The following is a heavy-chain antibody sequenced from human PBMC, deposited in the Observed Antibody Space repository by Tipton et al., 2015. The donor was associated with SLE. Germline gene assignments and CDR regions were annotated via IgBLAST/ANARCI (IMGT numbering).Heavy chain of an antibody. J-gene: IGHJ4*02. CDR1: GGSISSYY. CDR3: ARPSPGGYVDY. Sequence: TLSLTCTVSGGSISSYYWSWIRQPPGKGLEWIGYIYYSGSTNYNPSLKSRVTISVDTSKNQFSLKLSSVTAADTAVYYCARPSPGGYVDYWGQGTLVTVSS. V-gene: IGHV4-59*12. CDR2: IYYSGST. D-gene: IGHD3-16*01.